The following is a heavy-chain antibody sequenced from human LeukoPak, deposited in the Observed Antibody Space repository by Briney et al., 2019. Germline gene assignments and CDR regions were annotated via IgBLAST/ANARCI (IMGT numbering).Heavy chain of an antibody. J-gene: IGHJ6*02. D-gene: IGHD3-10*01. CDR3: TSGLGVTMVRGVIIRPDGMDV. Sequence: PGGSLKLSCAASGFTFSGSAMHWVRHASGKGLEWVGRIRSKANSYATAYAASVKGRFTISRDASKNTAYLQMNSLKTEDTAVYYCTSGLGVTMVRGVIIRPDGMDVWGQGTTVTVSS. CDR2: IRSKANSYAT. CDR1: GFTFSGSA. V-gene: IGHV3-73*01.